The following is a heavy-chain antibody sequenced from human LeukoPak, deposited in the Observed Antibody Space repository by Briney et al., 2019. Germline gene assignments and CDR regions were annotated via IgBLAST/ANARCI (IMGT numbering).Heavy chain of an antibody. J-gene: IGHJ4*02. V-gene: IGHV3-48*01. CDR3: ARVSLSGSDY. CDR1: GVTFSNYV. Sequence: GGSLRLSCAASGVTFSNYVMNWVRQAPGKGPEWVSYISIGGSSIYYADSVKGRFTISRDNAKSSLYLQMKRLRAEDPAVYFWARVSLSGSDYWGQGTLVTASA. D-gene: IGHD1-26*01. CDR2: ISIGGSSI.